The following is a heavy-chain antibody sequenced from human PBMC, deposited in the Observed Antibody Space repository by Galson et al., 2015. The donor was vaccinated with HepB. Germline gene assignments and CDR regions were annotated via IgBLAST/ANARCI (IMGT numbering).Heavy chain of an antibody. D-gene: IGHD5-24*01. Sequence: SLRLSCAASGFTFSSYSMNWVRQAPGKGLEWVSYISSGSGSIYYADSVKGRFTISRDNAKNSLYLQMNSLRDEDTAVYYCARTHGYPNAFDIWGQGTMVTVSP. J-gene: IGHJ3*02. CDR3: ARTHGYPNAFDI. CDR2: ISSGSGSI. V-gene: IGHV3-48*02. CDR1: GFTFSSYS.